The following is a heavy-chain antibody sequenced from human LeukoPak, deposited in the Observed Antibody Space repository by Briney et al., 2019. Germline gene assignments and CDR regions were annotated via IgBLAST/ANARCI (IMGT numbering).Heavy chain of an antibody. V-gene: IGHV4-39*07. D-gene: IGHD6-19*01. CDR2: IYHSGST. Sequence: KTSETLSLTCTVSGGSISSGDYYWSWIRQPPGKGLEWIGEIYHSGSTNYNPSLKSRVTISVDKSKNQFSLKLSSVTAADTAVYYCARVGPGSAGAAGYFDYWGQGTLVTVSS. J-gene: IGHJ4*02. CDR1: GGSISSGDYY. CDR3: ARVGPGSAGAAGYFDY.